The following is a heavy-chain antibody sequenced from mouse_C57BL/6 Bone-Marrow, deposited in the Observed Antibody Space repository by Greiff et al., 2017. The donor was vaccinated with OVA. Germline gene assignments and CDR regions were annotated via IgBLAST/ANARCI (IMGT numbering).Heavy chain of an antibody. Sequence: QVKLQQPGAELVMPGASVKLSCKASGYTFTSYWMHWVKQRPGKGLEWIGEIDPSDSYTNYNQKFKGKSTLTVDKSSSTAYMQLSILTSEDSAVYYCAISYYFDYWGQGTTLTVSS. V-gene: IGHV1-69*01. J-gene: IGHJ2*01. CDR1: GYTFTSYW. CDR3: AISYYFDY. CDR2: IDPSDSYT. D-gene: IGHD6-2*01.